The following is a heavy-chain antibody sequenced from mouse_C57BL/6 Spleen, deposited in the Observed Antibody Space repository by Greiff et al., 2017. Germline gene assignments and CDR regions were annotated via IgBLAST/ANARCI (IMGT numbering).Heavy chain of an antibody. D-gene: IGHD1-1*01. CDR1: GYTFTSYW. J-gene: IGHJ2*01. CDR2: IDPSDSYT. V-gene: IGHV1-50*01. Sequence: VKLQQPGAELVKPGASVKLSCKASGYTFTSYWMQWVKQRPGQGLEWIGEIDPSDSYTNYNQKFKGKATLTVDTSSSTAYMQLSSLTSEDSAVYYCARRGMIYYGLDYWGQGTTLTVSS. CDR3: ARRGMIYYGLDY.